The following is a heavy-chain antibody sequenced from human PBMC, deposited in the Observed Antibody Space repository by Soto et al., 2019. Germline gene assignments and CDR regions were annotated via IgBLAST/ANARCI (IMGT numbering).Heavy chain of an antibody. D-gene: IGHD2-21*02. CDR2: INPSGGST. CDR3: ARSVVTALHFDY. CDR1: GYTFTTYY. V-gene: IGHV1-46*03. J-gene: IGHJ4*02. Sequence: GASVKVSCKASGYTFTTYYIHWVRQAPGQGLEWMEIINPSGGSTTYAQKFQGRVTMTRDTSTSTVYMELSSLRSEDTAVYYCARSVVTALHFDYWGQGTPVTVSS.